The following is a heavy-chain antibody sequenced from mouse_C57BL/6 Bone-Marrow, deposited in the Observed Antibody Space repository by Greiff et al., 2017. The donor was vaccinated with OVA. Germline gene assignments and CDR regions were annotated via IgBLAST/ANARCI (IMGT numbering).Heavy chain of an antibody. J-gene: IGHJ2*01. V-gene: IGHV5-4*01. CDR3: AREEGGVWYYFDY. CDR1: GFTFSSYA. D-gene: IGHD2-10*02. CDR2: ISDGGSYT. Sequence: EVKLVESGGGLVKPGGSLKLSCAASGFTFSSYAMSWVRQTPEKRLEWVATISDGGSYTYYPDNVKGRFTISRDNAKNNLYLQMSHLKSEDTAMYDCAREEGGVWYYFDYWGQGTTLTVSS.